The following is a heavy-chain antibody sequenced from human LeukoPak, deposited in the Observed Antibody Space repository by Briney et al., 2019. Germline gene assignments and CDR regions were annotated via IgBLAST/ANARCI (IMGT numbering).Heavy chain of an antibody. D-gene: IGHD3-22*01. J-gene: IGHJ4*02. V-gene: IGHV4-38-2*02. CDR1: GYSISSGYY. Sequence: SETLSLTCTVSGYSISSGYYWGWIRQPPGKGLEWIGSIYHSGSTYYNPSLKSRVTISVDTSKNQFSLKLRSVTAADTAVYYCARGSYYDSSGYYSIGVVDYWGQGTLVTVSS. CDR3: ARGSYYDSSGYYSIGVVDY. CDR2: IYHSGST.